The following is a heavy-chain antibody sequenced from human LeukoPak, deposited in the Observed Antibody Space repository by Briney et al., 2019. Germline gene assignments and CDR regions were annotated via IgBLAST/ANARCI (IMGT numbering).Heavy chain of an antibody. J-gene: IGHJ4*02. D-gene: IGHD6-19*01. CDR3: ARDNYSQGIAVAGPFDY. V-gene: IGHV3-66*01. CDR1: GFTVSSNY. Sequence: PGGSLRLSCAASGFTVSSNYMSWVRQAPGKGLEWVSVIYSGGSTYYADSVKGRFTISRDNSKNTLYLQMNSLRAEDTAVHYCARDNYSQGIAVAGPFDYWGQGTLVTVSS. CDR2: IYSGGST.